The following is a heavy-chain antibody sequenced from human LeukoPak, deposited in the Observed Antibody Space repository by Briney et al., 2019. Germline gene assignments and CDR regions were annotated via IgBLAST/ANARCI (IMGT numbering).Heavy chain of an antibody. V-gene: IGHV3-21*01. J-gene: IGHJ6*03. CDR1: GFTFSSYS. Sequence: GGSLRLSCAASGFTFSSYSMNWVRQAPGKGLEWVSSISSSSSYIYYADSVKGRFTISRDNAKNSLYLQMNSLRAEDTVVYYCARASPHSSGYRVVKYYYYMDVWGKGTTVTVSS. CDR3: ARASPHSSGYRVVKYYYYMDV. CDR2: ISSSSSYI. D-gene: IGHD3-22*01.